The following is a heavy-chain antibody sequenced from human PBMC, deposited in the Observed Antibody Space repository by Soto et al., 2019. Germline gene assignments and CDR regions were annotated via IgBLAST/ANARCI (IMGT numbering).Heavy chain of an antibody. CDR3: AHRDRASGGLFDH. V-gene: IGHV2-5*02. J-gene: IGHJ4*02. D-gene: IGHD3-10*01. CDR1: GFSLSTSGVA. Sequence: QITLKESGPTLVKPTQTLTLTCTFSGFSLSTSGVAVGWIRQSPGKALEWLSVIYWDDDNRSSPSLRNRLTITKDTTNNQMVLTMTNLDPVDTATYYCAHRDRASGGLFDHWGQGILVTVSS. CDR2: IYWDDDN.